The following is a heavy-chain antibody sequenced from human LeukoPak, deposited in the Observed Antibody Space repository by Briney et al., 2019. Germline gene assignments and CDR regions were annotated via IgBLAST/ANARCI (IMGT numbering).Heavy chain of an antibody. CDR1: GGTFSSYA. CDR2: INPIFGTA. Sequence: GASVKVSFKASGGTFSSYAISWVRQAPGQGLEWMGRINPIFGTANYAQKFQGRVTITTGESTSTAYMELSSLRSEDTAVYYCAREWYYYDSSGSENYYFDYWGQGTLVTVSS. D-gene: IGHD3-22*01. V-gene: IGHV1-69*05. J-gene: IGHJ4*02. CDR3: AREWYYYDSSGSENYYFDY.